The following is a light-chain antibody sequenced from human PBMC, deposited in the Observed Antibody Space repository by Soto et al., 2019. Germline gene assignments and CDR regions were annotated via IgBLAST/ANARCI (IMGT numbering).Light chain of an antibody. J-gene: IGKJ1*01. CDR1: QSVSSN. V-gene: IGKV3-15*01. Sequence: EIVMTQSPATLSASPGERATLSCRASQSVSSNLAWYQQKPGQAPRLLIYGASTRATGIPARFSGSGSGTEFTLTISSLQSEDFAVYYCQQYNNWPRTFGQGTRWISN. CDR3: QQYNNWPRT. CDR2: GAS.